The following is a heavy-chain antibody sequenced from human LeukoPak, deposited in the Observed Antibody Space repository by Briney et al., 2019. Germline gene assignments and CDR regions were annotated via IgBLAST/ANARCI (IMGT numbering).Heavy chain of an antibody. CDR1: GFTFDDYA. Sequence: GGSLRLSCAASGFTFDDYAMHWVRQAPGKGLEWVSGISWNSGSIGYADSVKGRFTISRDNAKNSLYLQMNSLRAEDTALYYCAIAAAGTRAFDYWGQGTLVTVSS. V-gene: IGHV3-9*01. CDR2: ISWNSGSI. J-gene: IGHJ4*02. D-gene: IGHD6-13*01. CDR3: AIAAAGTRAFDY.